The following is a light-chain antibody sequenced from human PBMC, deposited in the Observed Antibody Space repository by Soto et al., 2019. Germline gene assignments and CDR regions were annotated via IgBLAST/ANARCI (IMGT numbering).Light chain of an antibody. V-gene: IGKV1-5*01. Sequence: DIQMTQSPSTLPASIGDRITITCRASQSVSNWLAWYQQKPGKAPKLLIYDASTLERGVPSRFSGSGSGTEFTLTTSSPKTDDFVTSYCQQYNSYWTFGQGTKADI. CDR2: DAS. CDR1: QSVSNW. J-gene: IGKJ1*01. CDR3: QQYNSYWT.